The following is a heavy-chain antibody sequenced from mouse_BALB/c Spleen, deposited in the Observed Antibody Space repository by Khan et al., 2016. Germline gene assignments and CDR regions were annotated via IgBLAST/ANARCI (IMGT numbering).Heavy chain of an antibody. J-gene: IGHJ3*01. CDR3: ATPYDWFVY. Sequence: EVQLQEPGPGLVKPSQSLSLTCTVTGYSITSDYAWNWIRQSPGNKLEWMGYIDSSGSTTYNPSLKSRVSINRDTSKNQIFLQLNSVTTEDTDTYYFATPYDWFVYWGQGTLVTVSA. CDR2: IDSSGST. CDR1: GYSITSDYA. D-gene: IGHD2-12*01. V-gene: IGHV3-2*02.